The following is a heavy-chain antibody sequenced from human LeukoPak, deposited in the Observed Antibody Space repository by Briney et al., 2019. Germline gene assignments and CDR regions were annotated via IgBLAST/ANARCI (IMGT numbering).Heavy chain of an antibody. Sequence: PGGSLRLSCVASGFSFSTYAMHWVRLAPGKGLEWVATVRNDGSENYYADSVRARFTVSRDNSNNTLYLQLKSLRPEDTAVYYCAKGGSGWYYFDFDYWGQGSLVTVSS. CDR1: GFSFSTYA. D-gene: IGHD6-19*01. V-gene: IGHV3-30*02. CDR2: VRNDGSEN. CDR3: AKGGSGWYYFDFDY. J-gene: IGHJ4*02.